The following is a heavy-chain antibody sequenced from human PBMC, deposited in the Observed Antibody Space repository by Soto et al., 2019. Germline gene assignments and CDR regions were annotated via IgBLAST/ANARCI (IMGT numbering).Heavy chain of an antibody. D-gene: IGHD3-10*01. Sequence: SETLSLTCAASGDTISKSGYDWSWIRQNQGKALEWIGSIYYSGSTYYNPSRKSRVTISVDTSKNQFSLKLGPVTAADTAVYYGTRDLGRYYGSGSPPFIWGQGTMVTVSS. V-gene: IGHV4-31*11. CDR1: GDTISKSGYD. J-gene: IGHJ3*02. CDR2: IYYSGST. CDR3: TRDLGRYYGSGSPPFI.